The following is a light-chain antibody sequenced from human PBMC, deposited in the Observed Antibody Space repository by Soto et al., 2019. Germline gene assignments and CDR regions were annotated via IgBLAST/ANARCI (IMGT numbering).Light chain of an antibody. CDR2: GAS. V-gene: IGKV3-20*01. CDR3: QQYGNSPLT. J-gene: IGKJ4*01. Sequence: EIVLTQSPGTLSVSPGERATLSCRAGQTVRNNHLAWYQQMPGQAPRLLIYGASSRAADIPDRFSGSGSGTDFTLTINRLEPGDFAVYFCQQYGNSPLTFGGGTKVDIK. CDR1: QTVRNNH.